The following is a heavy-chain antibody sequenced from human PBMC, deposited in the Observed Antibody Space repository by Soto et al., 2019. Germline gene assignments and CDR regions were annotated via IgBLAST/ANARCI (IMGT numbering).Heavy chain of an antibody. Sequence: LRLSCAASGFICSSYAMSWVRQAPGKGLEWVSTILVDGRTFYVDSVKGRFTISRDSSQNTVYLQMNSLTAGDTAVYFCARDSPTSGYARGSTYFYYHCMDVCGQGTTFTVS. CDR3: ARDSPTSGYARGSTYFYYHCMDV. CDR2: ILVDGRT. V-gene: IGHV3-23*01. J-gene: IGHJ6*02. CDR1: GFICSSYA. D-gene: IGHD5-12*01.